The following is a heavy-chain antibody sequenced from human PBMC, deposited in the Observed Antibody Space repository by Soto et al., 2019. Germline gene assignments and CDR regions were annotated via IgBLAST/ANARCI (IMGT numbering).Heavy chain of an antibody. CDR3: ASDMVRYCANGVCFNYYYYYGIDV. V-gene: IGHV1-18*04. CDR1: GYTFTSYG. CDR2: ISAYNGNT. Sequence: ASVKVSCKASGYTFTSYGISWVRQAPGQGLEWMGWISAYNGNTNYAQKLQGRVTMTTDTSTSTAYMELRSLRSDDTAVYYCASDMVRYCANGVCFNYYYYYGIDVWGQGTTVTVSS. J-gene: IGHJ6*02. D-gene: IGHD2-8*01.